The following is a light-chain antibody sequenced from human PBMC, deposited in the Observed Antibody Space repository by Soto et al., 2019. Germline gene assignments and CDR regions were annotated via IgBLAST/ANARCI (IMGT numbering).Light chain of an antibody. CDR1: QSISTW. Sequence: DIQMTQSPSTLSASAGDRVTITCRASQSISTWLAWYQQKPGKAPKLLIYKASSLESGVPSRFSGSGSGTEFTLTINSLQPDDFATYYCQQYNTYPLTCGGGTTVEIK. CDR3: QQYNTYPLT. J-gene: IGKJ4*02. CDR2: KAS. V-gene: IGKV1-5*03.